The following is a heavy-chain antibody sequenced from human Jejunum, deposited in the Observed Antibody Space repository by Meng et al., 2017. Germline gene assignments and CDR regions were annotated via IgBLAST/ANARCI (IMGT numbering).Heavy chain of an antibody. CDR1: GFTFTNHW. J-gene: IGHJ4*02. D-gene: IGHD1/OR15-1a*01. CDR2: INQDGSYR. CDR3: ARDGFVWNSLDY. V-gene: IGHV3-7*01. Sequence: GESLKISCAASGFTFTNHWMAWVRQAPGKGPEWVGHINQDGSYRYYVDSVKGRFTISRNKANNSLFLQMNTPRALDAAVYHCARDGFVWNSLDYWGQGAQVTVSS.